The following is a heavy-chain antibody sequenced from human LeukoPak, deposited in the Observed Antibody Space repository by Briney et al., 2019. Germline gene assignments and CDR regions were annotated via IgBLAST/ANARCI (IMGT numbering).Heavy chain of an antibody. V-gene: IGHV4-39*01. CDR1: GGSISSSSYY. CDR3: ARQGYDFWSGYFTVGFDP. D-gene: IGHD3-3*01. J-gene: IGHJ5*02. CDR2: IYYSGST. Sequence: SETLSLTCTVSGGSISSSSYYWGWIRQPPGKGLEWIGSIYYSGSTYYNPSLKSRVTISVDTSKNQFSLKLSSVTAADTAVYYCARQGYDFWSGYFTVGFDPWGQGTLVIVSS.